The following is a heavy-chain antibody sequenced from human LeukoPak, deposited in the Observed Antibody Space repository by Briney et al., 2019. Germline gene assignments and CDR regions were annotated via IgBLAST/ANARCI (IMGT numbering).Heavy chain of an antibody. CDR2: ISYTGNT. V-gene: IGHV4-59*01. CDR1: GGSINNYY. J-gene: IGHJ4*02. Sequence: RTSETLSLTCTVSGGSINNYYWSWIRQPPGKGLEWIGYISYTGNTNYNPSLKSRVTISVDTSKNQFSLKLTSVTAADTAVYYCASAVHSSSALDYWGQGTLVTVSS. D-gene: IGHD6-13*01. CDR3: ASAVHSSSALDY.